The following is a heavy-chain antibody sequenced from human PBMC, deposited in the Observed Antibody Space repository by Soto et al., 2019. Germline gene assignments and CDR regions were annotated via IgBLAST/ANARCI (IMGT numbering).Heavy chain of an antibody. CDR2: ISGSGGST. CDR1: GFTFSSHA. V-gene: IGHV3-23*01. CDR3: AKRTVGWYFDL. J-gene: IGHJ2*01. D-gene: IGHD4-17*01. Sequence: EVQLLESGGGLVQPGGSLRLSCAASGFTFSSHAMNWVRQAPGKGLVWVSVISGSGGSTYYADAVKGRFTISRDNSKNTLYLQMNSLRAEDTAVYYCAKRTVGWYFDLWGRGTLVTVSS.